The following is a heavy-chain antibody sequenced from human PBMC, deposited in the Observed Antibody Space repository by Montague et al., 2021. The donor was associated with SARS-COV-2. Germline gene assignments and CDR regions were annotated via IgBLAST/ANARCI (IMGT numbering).Heavy chain of an antibody. CDR3: AKGPEDYGHVWYFDY. J-gene: IGHJ4*02. V-gene: IGHV3-43D*03. CDR1: GFNFDGFA. CDR2: ITWDGRGK. Sequence: SLRLSCAASGFNFDGFAMHWVRQGPGKGLEWVSLITWDGRGKYYADSLKGRFSVSRDNAKKFLYLQIDSLRVEDSAWYYCAKGPEDYGHVWYFDYCGQGTLVTVS. D-gene: IGHD4/OR15-4a*01.